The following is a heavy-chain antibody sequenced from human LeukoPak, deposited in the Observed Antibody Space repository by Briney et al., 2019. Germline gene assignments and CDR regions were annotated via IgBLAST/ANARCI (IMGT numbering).Heavy chain of an antibody. CDR2: IYYSGST. V-gene: IGHV4-59*01. J-gene: IGHJ4*02. CDR3: ARVGSYVGPIDY. D-gene: IGHD2-15*01. CDR1: GGSISSYY. Sequence: TLSLTFTVSGGSISSYYWSWIRQPPGKGLEWIGYIYYSGSTNYNPSLKSRVTISVDTSKNQFSLKLSSVTAADTAVYYCARVGSYVGPIDYWGQGTLVTVSS.